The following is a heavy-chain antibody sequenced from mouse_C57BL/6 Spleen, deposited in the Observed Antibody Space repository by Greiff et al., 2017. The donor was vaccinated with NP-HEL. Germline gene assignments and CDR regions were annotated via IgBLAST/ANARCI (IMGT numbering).Heavy chain of an antibody. V-gene: IGHV3-6*01. CDR2: ISYDGSN. J-gene: IGHJ2*01. CDR1: GYSITSGYY. Sequence: VQLQESGPGLVKPSQSLSLTCSVTGYSITSGYYWNWIRQFPGNKLEWMGYISYDGSNNYNPSLKNRISITRDTSKNQFFLKLNSVTTEDTATYYCARGGYYPDYWGQGTTLTVSS. CDR3: ARGGYYPDY.